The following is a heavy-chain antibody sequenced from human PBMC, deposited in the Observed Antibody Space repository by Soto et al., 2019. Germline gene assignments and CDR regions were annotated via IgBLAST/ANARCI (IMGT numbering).Heavy chain of an antibody. V-gene: IGHV3-21*01. Sequence: PGGSLRLSCAASGFTFSSYSMNWVRQAPGKGLEWVSSISSSSSYIYYADSVKGRFTISRDNAKNSLYLQMNSLRAEDTAVYYCARDGYGYGYNYYYGMDVWGQGTTVTVSS. J-gene: IGHJ6*02. CDR1: GFTFSSYS. CDR2: ISSSSSYI. D-gene: IGHD5-18*01. CDR3: ARDGYGYGYNYYYGMDV.